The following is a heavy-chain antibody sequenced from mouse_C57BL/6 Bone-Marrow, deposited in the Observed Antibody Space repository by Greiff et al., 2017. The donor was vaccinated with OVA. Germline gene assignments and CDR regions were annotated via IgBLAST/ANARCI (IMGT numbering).Heavy chain of an antibody. V-gene: IGHV5-9*01. CDR1: GFTFSSYT. J-gene: IGHJ2*01. CDR3: ARHYYGSPYFDY. D-gene: IGHD1-1*01. CDR2: ISGGGGNT. Sequence: EVQGVESGGGLVKPGGSLKLSCAASGFTFSSYTMSWVRQTPEKRLEWVATISGGGGNTYYPDNAKNTLYLQMSSLRSEDTALYYCARHYYGSPYFDYWGQGTTLTVSS.